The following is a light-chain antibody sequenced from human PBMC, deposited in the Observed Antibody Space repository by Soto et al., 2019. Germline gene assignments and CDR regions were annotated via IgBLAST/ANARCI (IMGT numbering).Light chain of an antibody. J-gene: IGKJ1*01. CDR2: GAS. V-gene: IGKV1-39*02. CDR3: EAHSTSSRR. Sequence: TITCRASQSIGNYLNWYQQKPGKAPKLLIYGASGLQSGVPSRFSGIGHGTAYNLSLRSRHPGDSAPHFCEAHSTSSRRLGEGTKVDIK. CDR1: QSIGNY.